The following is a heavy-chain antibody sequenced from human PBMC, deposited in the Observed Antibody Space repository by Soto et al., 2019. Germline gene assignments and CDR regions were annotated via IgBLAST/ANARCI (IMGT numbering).Heavy chain of an antibody. CDR2: IYHSGST. CDR3: ARPVVITGNWCDT. V-gene: IGHV4-38-2*01. CDR1: GYSISSGYY. D-gene: IGHD3-22*01. Sequence: SETLSLTCAVSGYSISSGYYWGWIRQPPGKGLEWIGSIYHSGSTYYNPSLKSRVTISVDTSKNQFSLKLSSVTAADTAVYYCARPVVITGNWCDTWGQGTLVTVSS. J-gene: IGHJ5*02.